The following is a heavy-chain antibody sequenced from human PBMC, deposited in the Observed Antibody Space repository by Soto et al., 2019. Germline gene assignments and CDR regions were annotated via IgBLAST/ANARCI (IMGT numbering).Heavy chain of an antibody. J-gene: IGHJ4*02. CDR1: GYTFTSYG. V-gene: IGHV1-18*01. D-gene: IGHD6-13*01. CDR3: ARVIAAAWAADY. Sequence: ASVKVSCKAPGYTFTSYGISWVRQAPGQGLEWMGWISAYNGNTNYAQKLQGRVTMTTDTSTSTAYMELRSLRSDDTAVYYCARVIAAAWAADYWGQGTLVTVSS. CDR2: ISAYNGNT.